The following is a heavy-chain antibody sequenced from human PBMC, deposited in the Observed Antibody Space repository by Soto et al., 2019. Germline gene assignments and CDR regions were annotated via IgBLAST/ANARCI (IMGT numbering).Heavy chain of an antibody. CDR2: ICGSGGST. V-gene: IGHV3-23*01. CDR3: AKDTTYYYDSSGYYYFDY. CDR1: GFTFSSYA. Sequence: GGSLRLSCAASGFTFSSYAMSWVRQAPGKGLEWVSAICGSGGSTYYADSVKGRFTISRDNSKNTLYLQMNSLRAEDTAVYYCAKDTTYYYDSSGYYYFDYWGQGTLVTVSS. D-gene: IGHD3-22*01. J-gene: IGHJ4*02.